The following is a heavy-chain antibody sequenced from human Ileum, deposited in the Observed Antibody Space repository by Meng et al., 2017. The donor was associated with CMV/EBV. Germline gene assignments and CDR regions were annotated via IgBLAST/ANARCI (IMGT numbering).Heavy chain of an antibody. CDR3: ARAVAGWYFDL. CDR2: ISYSGST. CDR1: GGSISSGDYW. Sequence: VDLQESGPGLGNPSQTLSLTCTVSGGSISSGDYWWSWICQPPGMGLEWIGYISYSGSTYYNPSLRSRVTVSVDTSNNQFSLDLRSGTAADTAVYYCARAVAGWYFDLWGRGTLVTVSS. D-gene: IGHD3-10*01. J-gene: IGHJ2*01. V-gene: IGHV4-30-4*08.